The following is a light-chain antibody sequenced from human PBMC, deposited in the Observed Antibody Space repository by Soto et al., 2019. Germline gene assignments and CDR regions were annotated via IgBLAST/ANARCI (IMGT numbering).Light chain of an antibody. CDR3: QQSYRTPIT. J-gene: IGKJ5*01. Sequence: DIQMTQSPSSLSASVGDRVTITCRASQSISNYVNWFQQKPGKAPKLLIYSASSLQSGVPSRFSGSGSGTDFTLTISSLQPADSATYYCQQSYRTPITFGQGTRLEIK. CDR1: QSISNY. V-gene: IGKV1-39*01. CDR2: SAS.